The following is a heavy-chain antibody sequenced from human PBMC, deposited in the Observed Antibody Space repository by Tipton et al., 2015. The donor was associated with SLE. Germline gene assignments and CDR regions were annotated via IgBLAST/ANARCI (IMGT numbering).Heavy chain of an antibody. D-gene: IGHD2-2*02. J-gene: IGHJ4*01. CDR1: GGTFSSCA. CDR3: ASGYSFVY. V-gene: IGHV1-18*01. CDR2: ISAYNGNT. Sequence: QLVQSGAEVKKPGSSVKVSCTASGGTFSSCAFSWVRQAPGQGLEWMGWISAYNGNTKYAQKLQGRVTMTTDTSTSTAYMELRSLRSDDTAVYYCASGYSFVYWGPGTLVTVSS.